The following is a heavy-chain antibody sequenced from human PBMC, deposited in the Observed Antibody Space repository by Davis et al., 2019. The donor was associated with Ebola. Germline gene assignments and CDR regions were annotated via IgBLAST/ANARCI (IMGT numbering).Heavy chain of an antibody. CDR3: AREEGDFTLVRGAPYYYMDV. V-gene: IGHV1-2*02. D-gene: IGHD3-10*01. Sequence: ASVKVSCKASGYTFTGYYMHWVRQAPGQGLEWMGWMNPNSGGTNYAQKFQGRVTMTRDTSISTAYMELSRLTSADTAMYYCAREEGDFTLVRGAPYYYMDVWGKGTTVTVSS. CDR1: GYTFTGYY. CDR2: MNPNSGGT. J-gene: IGHJ6*03.